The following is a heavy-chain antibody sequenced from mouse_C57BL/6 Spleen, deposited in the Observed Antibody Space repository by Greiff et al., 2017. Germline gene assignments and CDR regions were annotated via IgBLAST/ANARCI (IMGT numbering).Heavy chain of an antibody. Sequence: EVQGVESGGGLVKPGGSLKLSCAASGFTFSSYAMSWVRQTPEKRLEWVATISDGGSYTYYPDNVKGRFTISRDNAKNNLYLQMSHLKSEDTAMYYCAREDYSNYPFAYWGQGTLVTVSA. CDR3: AREDYSNYPFAY. V-gene: IGHV5-4*01. D-gene: IGHD2-5*01. CDR2: ISDGGSYT. CDR1: GFTFSSYA. J-gene: IGHJ3*01.